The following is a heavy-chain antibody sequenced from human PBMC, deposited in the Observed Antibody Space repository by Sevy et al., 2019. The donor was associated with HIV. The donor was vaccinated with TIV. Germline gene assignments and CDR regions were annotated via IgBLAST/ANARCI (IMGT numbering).Heavy chain of an antibody. D-gene: IGHD2-21*01. Sequence: ASVKVSCKASGYSFIDYPIHWIRQAPGQGPEWMGWIHPNSGDTKFPQKFRGTITMTRDTSFDLAYMGLSGLGFDDTAVYYCARGLWTAGSFYFDYWGQGTLVTVSS. J-gene: IGHJ4*02. CDR3: ARGLWTAGSFYFDY. CDR2: IHPNSGDT. V-gene: IGHV1-2*02. CDR1: GYSFIDYP.